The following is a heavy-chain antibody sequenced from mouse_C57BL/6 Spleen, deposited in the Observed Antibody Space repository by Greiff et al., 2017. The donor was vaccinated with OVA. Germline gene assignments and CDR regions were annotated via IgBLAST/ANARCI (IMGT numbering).Heavy chain of an antibody. V-gene: IGHV1-69*01. J-gene: IGHJ1*03. Sequence: QVQLQQPGAELVMPGASVKLSCKASGYTFTSYWMHWVKQRPGQGLEWIGEIDPSDSYTNYNQKFKGKSTLTVDKSSSTAYMQLSSLTSEDSAVYYCARRGGSYGYFDVWGTGTTVTVSS. D-gene: IGHD1-1*01. CDR1: GYTFTSYW. CDR3: ARRGGSYGYFDV. CDR2: IDPSDSYT.